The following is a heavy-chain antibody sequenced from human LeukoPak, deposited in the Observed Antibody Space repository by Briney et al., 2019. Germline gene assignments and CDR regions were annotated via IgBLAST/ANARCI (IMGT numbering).Heavy chain of an antibody. J-gene: IGHJ6*03. CDR2: IYYSGST. CDR3: ARYYYDSSGYYRYYYYMDV. D-gene: IGHD3-22*01. V-gene: IGHV4-59*08. Sequence: SETLSLTCTVSGGSISSYYWSWIRQPPGKGLEWIGYIYYSGSTNYNPSLKSRVTISVDTSKNQFSLTLSSVTAADTAVYYCARYYYDSSGYYRYYYYMDVWGKGTTVTVSS. CDR1: GGSISSYY.